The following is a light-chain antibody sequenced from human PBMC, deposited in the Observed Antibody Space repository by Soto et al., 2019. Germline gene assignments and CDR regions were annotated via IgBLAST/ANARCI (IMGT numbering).Light chain of an antibody. J-gene: IGKJ1*01. CDR3: QKSNAFWT. Sequence: DIQMTQSPSTLSASVGDRVTITCRASQSISSWLAWYQQKPGKAPKLLIYDVSSLGSGVPSRFFGSGSGTEFTLTISSLQPDDLATYYCQKSNAFWTFGQGTKVDIK. V-gene: IGKV1-5*01. CDR1: QSISSW. CDR2: DVS.